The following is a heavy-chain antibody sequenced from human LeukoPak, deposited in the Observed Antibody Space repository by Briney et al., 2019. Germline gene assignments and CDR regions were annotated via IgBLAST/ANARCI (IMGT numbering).Heavy chain of an antibody. V-gene: IGHV3-21*04. Sequence: PGGSLRLSCAASGFTFSSYSMSWVRQAPGKGLEWVSSISSSSTYIYYADSLKGRFTISRDNAKNSLYLQMNSLRAEDTAVFYCARDQYDTWSRRGNFDSWGQGTLVIVSS. CDR1: GFTFSSYS. D-gene: IGHD3-3*01. CDR3: ARDQYDTWSRRGNFDS. CDR2: ISSSSTYI. J-gene: IGHJ4*02.